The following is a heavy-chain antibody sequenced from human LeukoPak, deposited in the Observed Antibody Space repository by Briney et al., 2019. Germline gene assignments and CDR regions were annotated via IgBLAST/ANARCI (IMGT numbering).Heavy chain of an antibody. CDR1: GGSISSYY. Sequence: SETLSLTCTVSGGSISSYYWSWIRQPPGKGLEWIGYIYYSGSTNYNPSLKSRGTISVDTSKNQFSLKLSSVTAADTAVYYCASSTYCSGGSCLAFDYWGQGTLVTVSS. V-gene: IGHV4-59*01. J-gene: IGHJ4*02. D-gene: IGHD2-15*01. CDR2: IYYSGST. CDR3: ASSTYCSGGSCLAFDY.